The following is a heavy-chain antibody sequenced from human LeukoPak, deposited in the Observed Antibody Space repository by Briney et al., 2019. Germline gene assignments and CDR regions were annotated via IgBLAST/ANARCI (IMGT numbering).Heavy chain of an antibody. Sequence: PGGSLRLSCAASGFTFSSYATAWVRQAPGKGLVWVSVISAGGGSTYYADSVKGRFTISRDNSKNTLYLQMNSLRAEDTAVYYCAKGFRVFERYFFDYWGQGTLVTVSS. CDR2: ISAGGGST. V-gene: IGHV3-23*01. J-gene: IGHJ4*02. D-gene: IGHD3-10*01. CDR3: AKGFRVFERYFFDY. CDR1: GFTFSSYA.